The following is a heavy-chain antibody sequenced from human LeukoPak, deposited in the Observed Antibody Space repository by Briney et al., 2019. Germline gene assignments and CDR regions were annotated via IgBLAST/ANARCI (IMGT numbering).Heavy chain of an antibody. CDR1: GSISSYY. Sequence: SETLSLICTVSGSISSYYWSWIRQPPGKGLEWIGYIYTSGSTNYNPSLKSRVTISVDTSKNQFSLDLSSVTAADTAVYYCARQKCTSTSCLTKNAFDIWGQGTMVTVSS. J-gene: IGHJ3*02. CDR3: ARQKCTSTSCLTKNAFDI. V-gene: IGHV4-4*09. CDR2: IYTSGST. D-gene: IGHD2-2*01.